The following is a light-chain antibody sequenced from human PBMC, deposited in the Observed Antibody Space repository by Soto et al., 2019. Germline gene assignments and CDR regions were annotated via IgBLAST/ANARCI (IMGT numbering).Light chain of an antibody. J-gene: IGKJ1*01. CDR2: DAS. Sequence: EIVLTQSPATLSLSPGERATLSCRASQSVSSYLAWYQQKPGQAPRLLIYDASNRATGIPARFSGSGSGTDITLTIRSLEPEDFAVYYCQQRSNWPGTFGQGTKVEIK. CDR1: QSVSSY. CDR3: QQRSNWPGT. V-gene: IGKV3-11*01.